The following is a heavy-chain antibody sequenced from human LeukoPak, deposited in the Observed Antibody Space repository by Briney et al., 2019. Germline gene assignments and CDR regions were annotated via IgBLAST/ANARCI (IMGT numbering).Heavy chain of an antibody. CDR2: IYTSGST. V-gene: IGHV4-4*09. CDR3: ARGITVTTYYYYGMDV. Sequence: SETLSLTCTVSGGSISSYYWSWIRQPPGKGLEWIGYIYTSGSTNYNPSLKSRVTISVDTSKNQFSLKLSSVTAADTAVYYCARGITVTTYYYYGMDVWGQGTTVTVSS. CDR1: GGSISSYY. D-gene: IGHD4-17*01. J-gene: IGHJ6*02.